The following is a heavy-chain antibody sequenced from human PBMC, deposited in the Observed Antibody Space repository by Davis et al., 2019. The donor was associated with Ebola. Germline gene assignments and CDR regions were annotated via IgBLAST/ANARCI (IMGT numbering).Heavy chain of an antibody. Sequence: GESLKISCAASGFSFSYYAMTWVRQAPGKGLDWVSYVSASGDITYYADSVKGRFTISRDNSKNTLSLKMNSLRAEDTAVYYCARGGETRLEYWGQGTLVTVSS. J-gene: IGHJ4*02. CDR1: GFSFSYYA. V-gene: IGHV3-23*01. D-gene: IGHD3-16*01. CDR3: ARGGETRLEY. CDR2: VSASGDIT.